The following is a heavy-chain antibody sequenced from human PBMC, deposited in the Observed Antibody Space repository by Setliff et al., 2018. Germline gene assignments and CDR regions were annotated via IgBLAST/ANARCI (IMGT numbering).Heavy chain of an antibody. CDR1: GGSISSSSYY. CDR3: ARGGDSGSYFLANHDAFDI. CDR2: IHYSGST. V-gene: IGHV4-39*07. Sequence: SETLSLTCTVSGGSISSSSYYWGRIRQPPGKGLEWIGSIHYSGSTYYNPSLKSRVTISRDTSKNQFSLKLSSVTAADTAVYYCARGGDSGSYFLANHDAFDIWGQGTMVPSPQ. J-gene: IGHJ3*02. D-gene: IGHD1-26*01.